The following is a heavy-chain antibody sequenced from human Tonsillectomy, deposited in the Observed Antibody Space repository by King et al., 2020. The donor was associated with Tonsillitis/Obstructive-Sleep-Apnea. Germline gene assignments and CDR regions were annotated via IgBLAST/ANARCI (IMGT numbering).Heavy chain of an antibody. CDR3: ARLQSDNVVEVTAKKTDMDV. D-gene: IGHD2-15*01. J-gene: IGHJ6*03. V-gene: IGHV1-18*01. CDR1: GYTFVNYG. Sequence: VQLVESGAEVKKPGASVKVSCKASGYTFVNYGISWVRQAPGQGLEWMGWISTYNGNTNYAQNLQGRVTMTTDTSTSTAYMELRSLRSDDTAVYYCARLQSDNVVEVTAKKTDMDVCGKGSRVTVSS. CDR2: ISTYNGNT.